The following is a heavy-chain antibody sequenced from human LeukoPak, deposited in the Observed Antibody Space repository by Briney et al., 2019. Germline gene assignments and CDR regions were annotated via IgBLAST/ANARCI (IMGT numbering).Heavy chain of an antibody. CDR3: AGGNSMDV. J-gene: IGHJ6*04. D-gene: IGHD1/OR15-1a*01. V-gene: IGHV3-7*03. Sequence: GGSLRLSCAVSGFPFSNSWMYWVRQAPGKGLEGVANKKSDGSGISYVDSVKGRFIISRDNARNSLYLQKNSLRVEDTAVYFCAGGNSMDVWGKGAAVTVSS. CDR2: KKSDGSGI. CDR1: GFPFSNSW.